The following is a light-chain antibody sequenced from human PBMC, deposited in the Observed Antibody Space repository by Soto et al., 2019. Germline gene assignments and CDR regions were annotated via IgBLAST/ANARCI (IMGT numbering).Light chain of an antibody. CDR2: DAS. Sequence: DIQMTQSPSTRSASVGDTVTITCRASQSISRWLAWYQQKPGKAPKILISDASILENGVPSRFSGTGSGTEFTLTFSSLQPDDCATYFCQQYNSCSLITFGQGTQLEIK. J-gene: IGKJ5*01. CDR3: QQYNSCSLIT. CDR1: QSISRW. V-gene: IGKV1-5*01.